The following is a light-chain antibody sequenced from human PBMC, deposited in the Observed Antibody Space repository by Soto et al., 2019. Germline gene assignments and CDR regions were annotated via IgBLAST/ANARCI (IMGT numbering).Light chain of an antibody. V-gene: IGKV3-15*01. CDR3: QQYSSWPFT. CDR2: GAS. CDR1: QSVSSN. Sequence: EIVMTQSQATLSVSPGGRATLSCRASQSVSSNLAWYQQKPGQAPRLLIYGASTRATGFPARFSGSGSGTEFTLTISSLLSEDSAIYYCQQYSSWPFTFGPGTKVAIE. J-gene: IGKJ3*01.